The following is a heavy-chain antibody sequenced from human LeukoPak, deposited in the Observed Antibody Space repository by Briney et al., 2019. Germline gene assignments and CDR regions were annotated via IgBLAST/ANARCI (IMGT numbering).Heavy chain of an antibody. CDR3: ARVRGYCNAAGCSFDY. J-gene: IGHJ4*02. CDR1: ALTFNTYG. D-gene: IGHD2-15*01. V-gene: IGHV3-33*01. Sequence: GRSLRLSCAASALTFNTYGMHWVRQSPRKGLEWVALIWYDERKRYYADSVQGRFTISRDNSKNTLYLQMNSLRPEDSAVYYCARVRGYCNAAGCSFDYWGQGTLVTVSS. CDR2: IWYDERKR.